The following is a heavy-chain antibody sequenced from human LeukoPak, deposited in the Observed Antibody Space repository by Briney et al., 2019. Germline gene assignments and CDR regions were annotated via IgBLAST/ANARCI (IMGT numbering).Heavy chain of an antibody. CDR2: IKQDGSEK. CDR1: GFTFSSYW. V-gene: IGHV3-7*01. D-gene: IGHD1-26*01. CDR3: ARLVFRATGINWFDP. Sequence: GGSLRLSCAASGFTFSSYWMSWVRQAPGKGLEWVANIKQDGSEKYYVDSVKGRFTISRDNAKNSLYLQMNSLRAEDTAVYYCARLVFRATGINWFDPWGLGTLVTVSS. J-gene: IGHJ5*02.